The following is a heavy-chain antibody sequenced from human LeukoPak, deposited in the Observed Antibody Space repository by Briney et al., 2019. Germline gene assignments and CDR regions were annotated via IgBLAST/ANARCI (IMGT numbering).Heavy chain of an antibody. Sequence: SETLSLTCTVSGGSISSSSYYWGWIRQPPGKGLEWIGNIYHNGNTYYNPSLKSRVTISVDTSKKQFSLKLRTATAADTAVYYCARIEAVTRGYNYFDYWGQGTLVTVSS. CDR1: GGSISSSSYY. D-gene: IGHD5-18*01. CDR3: ARIEAVTRGYNYFDY. CDR2: IYHNGNT. J-gene: IGHJ4*02. V-gene: IGHV4-39*07.